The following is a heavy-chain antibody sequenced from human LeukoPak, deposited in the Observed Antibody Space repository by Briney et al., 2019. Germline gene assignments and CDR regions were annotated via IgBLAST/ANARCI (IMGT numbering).Heavy chain of an antibody. Sequence: GGSLRLSCAASGFTFSSYEMNWVRQAPGKGLEWVSYISSSGNTIYYADSVKGRFTISRDNAKNSLYLQMNSLRAEDTAVYYCARGRTMVRGVIISYYMDVWGKGTTVTISS. CDR3: ARGRTMVRGVIISYYMDV. J-gene: IGHJ6*03. CDR1: GFTFSSYE. CDR2: ISSSGNTI. V-gene: IGHV3-48*03. D-gene: IGHD3-10*01.